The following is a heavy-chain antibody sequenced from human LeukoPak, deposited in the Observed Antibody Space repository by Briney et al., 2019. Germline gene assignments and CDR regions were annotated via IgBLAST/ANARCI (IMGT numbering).Heavy chain of an antibody. V-gene: IGHV3-53*01. J-gene: IGHJ4*02. CDR2: SYSGGST. CDR1: GFSVSSNY. CDR3: AKGRGYCSGGSCYSGFDY. D-gene: IGHD2-15*01. Sequence: PGGSLRLSCAASGFSVSSNYINWVRQAPGKGLEWVSVSYSGGSTYYADSVKGRFTISRDNSKNTLYLQMNSLRAEDTAVYYCAKGRGYCSGGSCYSGFDYWGQGTLVTVSS.